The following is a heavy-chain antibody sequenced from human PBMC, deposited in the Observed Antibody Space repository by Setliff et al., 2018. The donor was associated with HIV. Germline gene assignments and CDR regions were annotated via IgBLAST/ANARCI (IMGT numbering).Heavy chain of an antibody. J-gene: IGHJ5*02. CDR1: GDSISGYY. V-gene: IGHV4-4*07. D-gene: IGHD2-21*01. Sequence: SETLSLTCTSSGDSISGYYWSWIRQPAGKGLEWIGRIYTSGSTNYNPSLKSRVTMSVDTSKNQFSLKLSSVTAADTAIYYCARGVARQVVIDRWFDPWGQGTPVTVSS. CDR2: IYTSGST. CDR3: ARGVARQVVIDRWFDP.